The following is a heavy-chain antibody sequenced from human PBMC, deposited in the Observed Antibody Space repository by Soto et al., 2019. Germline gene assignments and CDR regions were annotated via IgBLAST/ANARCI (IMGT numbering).Heavy chain of an antibody. Sequence: GGSLRLSCAASGFTFSNAWMSWVRQAPGKGLEWVGRIKSKTDGGTTDYATPVKCRFTISREDSKNTLYLQMNSLKTEDTAVYYCTTDFGQLNYDCVWGSYRLDYWGQGTLVTVSS. CDR3: TTDFGQLNYDCVWGSYRLDY. J-gene: IGHJ4*02. CDR2: IKSKTDGGTT. V-gene: IGHV3-15*01. CDR1: GFTFSNAW. D-gene: IGHD3-16*02.